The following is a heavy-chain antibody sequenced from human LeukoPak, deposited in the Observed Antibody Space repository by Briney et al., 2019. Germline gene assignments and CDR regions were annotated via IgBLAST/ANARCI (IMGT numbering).Heavy chain of an antibody. V-gene: IGHV3-23*01. D-gene: IGHD4-17*01. CDR3: AKESTVTPGNVNWFDP. CDR1: GFTFSSYA. CDR2: ISGSGGDT. Sequence: PGGSLRPSCAASGFTFSSYAMSWVRQAPGKGLEWVSGISGSGGDTYYADSVKGRFTISRDNSKNRVYLHMNSLRAEDTAVYYCAKESTVTPGNVNWFDPWGQGTLVTVSS. J-gene: IGHJ5*02.